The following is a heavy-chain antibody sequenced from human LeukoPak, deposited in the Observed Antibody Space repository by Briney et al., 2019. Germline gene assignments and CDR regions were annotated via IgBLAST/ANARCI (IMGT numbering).Heavy chain of an antibody. CDR3: ARGDPGRGWFDP. Sequence: SESLSLTCTVAGGSISRYYWSWIRQPPGEGLEWIGYIYYSGSTTYNPSLKSRVTISVDASKNQFSLKLSSVTAADTAVYYCARGDPGRGWFDPWGQGALVTVSS. V-gene: IGHV4-59*01. CDR2: IYYSGST. CDR1: GGSISRYY. J-gene: IGHJ5*02.